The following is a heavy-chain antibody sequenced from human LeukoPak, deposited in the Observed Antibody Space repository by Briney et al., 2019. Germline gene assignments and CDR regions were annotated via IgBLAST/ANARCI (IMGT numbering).Heavy chain of an antibody. J-gene: IGHJ4*02. V-gene: IGHV3-15*01. D-gene: IGHD3-9*01. CDR3: TTGSPTLLRYFDWLSDFDY. CDR2: IKSKTGGGTT. Sequence: GGSLRLSCAASGFTFSVAWMSWVRQAPGKGLEWVGRIKSKTGGGTTDYAAPVKGRFTISRDDSKNTLYLQMNSPKTEDTAVYYCTTGSPTLLRYFDWLSDFDYWGQGTLVTVSS. CDR1: GFTFSVAW.